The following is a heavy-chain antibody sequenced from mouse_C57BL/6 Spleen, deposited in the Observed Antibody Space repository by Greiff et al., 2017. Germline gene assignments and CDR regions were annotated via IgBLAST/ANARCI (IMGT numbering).Heavy chain of an antibody. CDR1: GYSFTDYN. Sequence: VQLQQSGPELVKPGASVTISCKASGYSFTDYNMNWVKQSNGKSLEWIGVINPNYGTTSYNQKFKGKATLTVDQSSSTAYMQLNSLTSEDSAVYYCARSYYSNYVWYFDVWGTGTTVTVSS. CDR3: ARSYYSNYVWYFDV. J-gene: IGHJ1*03. V-gene: IGHV1-39*01. D-gene: IGHD2-5*01. CDR2: INPNYGTT.